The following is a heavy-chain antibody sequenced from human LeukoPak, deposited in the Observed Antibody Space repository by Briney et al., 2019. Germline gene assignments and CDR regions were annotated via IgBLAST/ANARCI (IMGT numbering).Heavy chain of an antibody. J-gene: IGHJ4*02. D-gene: IGHD3-10*01. V-gene: IGHV1-8*01. CDR3: ARGRTDVLLWFGESTDLDY. Sequence: ASVKVSCKASGYTFTSYDINWVRQATGQGLEWMGWMNPNSGNTGYAQKFQGRVTMTRNTSISTAYMELSSLRSEDTAVYYCARGRTDVLLWFGESTDLDYWGQGTLVTVSS. CDR2: MNPNSGNT. CDR1: GYTFTSYD.